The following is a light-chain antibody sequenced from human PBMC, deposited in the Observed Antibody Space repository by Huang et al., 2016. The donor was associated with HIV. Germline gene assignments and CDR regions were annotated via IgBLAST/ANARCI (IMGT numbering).Light chain of an antibody. Sequence: DIVMTQSPDSLAVSLGERATINCKSSQSVLYSSNNKNYLALYQQKPGQPPKLLIYWASTRESGVPDRFSGSGSETDFTLTISSLQAEDVAVYYCQQYYTTLWTFGQGTKVEIK. CDR2: WAS. V-gene: IGKV4-1*01. J-gene: IGKJ1*01. CDR1: QSVLYSSNNKNY. CDR3: QQYYTTLWT.